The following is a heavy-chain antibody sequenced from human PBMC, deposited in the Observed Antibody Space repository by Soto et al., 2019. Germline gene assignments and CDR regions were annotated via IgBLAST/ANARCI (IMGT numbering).Heavy chain of an antibody. CDR3: ARAKVTNYYYYYMDV. D-gene: IGHD1-1*01. CDR2: INQDGSEK. V-gene: IGHV3-7*01. J-gene: IGHJ6*03. CDR1: GFTFSSDW. Sequence: PGGSLRLSCAASGFTFSSDWMSWVRQAPGRGLEWVANINQDGSEKYYVDSVKGRFTISRDNARNSLYLQMNNLRAEDTAVYYCARAKVTNYYYYYMDVWGKGTTVTVSS.